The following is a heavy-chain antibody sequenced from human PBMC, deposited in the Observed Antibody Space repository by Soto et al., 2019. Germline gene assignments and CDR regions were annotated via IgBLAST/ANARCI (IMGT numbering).Heavy chain of an antibody. CDR1: GFTFSSYG. D-gene: IGHD4-17*01. V-gene: IGHV3-33*01. Sequence: GGSLRLSCAASGFTFSSYGMHWVRQAPGKGLEWVAVIWYDGSNKYYADSVKGRFTISRDNSKNTLYLQMNSLRAEDTAVYYCASGTTVVNEGNDYYYYGMDVWGQGTTVTVSS. CDR2: IWYDGSNK. CDR3: ASGTTVVNEGNDYYYYGMDV. J-gene: IGHJ6*02.